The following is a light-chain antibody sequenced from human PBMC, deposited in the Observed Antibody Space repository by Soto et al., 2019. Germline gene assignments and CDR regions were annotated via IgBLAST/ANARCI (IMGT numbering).Light chain of an antibody. CDR3: QQYNNWPPYP. Sequence: EIVMTQSPATLSVSPGERATLSCRASQSVSSNLAWYQQKPGQAPRLLIYGASTRATGIPARFSGSGSGTEFTLTISSLQSEDFAVYYCQQYNNWPPYPFGQGTKVDI. CDR1: QSVSSN. J-gene: IGKJ2*01. CDR2: GAS. V-gene: IGKV3-15*01.